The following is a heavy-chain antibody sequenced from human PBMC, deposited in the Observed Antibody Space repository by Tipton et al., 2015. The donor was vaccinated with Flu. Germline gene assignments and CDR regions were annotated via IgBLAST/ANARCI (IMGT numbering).Heavy chain of an antibody. J-gene: IGHJ5*02. CDR2: IYYSGST. CDR3: ARGRNRRITIFGVVISGFDP. CDR1: GGSISSSSYY. D-gene: IGHD3-3*01. V-gene: IGHV4-39*07. Sequence: TLSLTCTVSGGSISSSSYYWGWIRQPPGKGLEWIESIYYSGSTYYNPSLKSRVTISVDTSKNQFSLKLSSVTAADTAVYYCARGRNRRITIFGVVISGFDPWGQGTLVTVSS.